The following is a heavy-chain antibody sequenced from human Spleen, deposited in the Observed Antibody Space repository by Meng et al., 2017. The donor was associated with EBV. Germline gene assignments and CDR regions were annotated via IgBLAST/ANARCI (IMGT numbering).Heavy chain of an antibody. Sequence: QVQLKQWGAGLLKPSENLSLTCAVYGESFSGNYWTWIRQPPGKGLEWIGDINHSGITNYNPSLKSRVTISADTSKNQFSLKMTSVTAADTALYYCAGGRGLPNYWGQGTLVTVSS. V-gene: IGHV4-34*01. J-gene: IGHJ4*02. CDR2: INHSGIT. D-gene: IGHD4-17*01. CDR3: AGGRGLPNY. CDR1: GESFSGNY.